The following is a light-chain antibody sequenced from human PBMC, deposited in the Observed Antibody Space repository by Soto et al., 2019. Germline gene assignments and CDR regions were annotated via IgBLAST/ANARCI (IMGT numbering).Light chain of an antibody. CDR2: GAS. CDR1: QSVNRN. CDR3: QQYGSLSWT. V-gene: IGKV3-15*01. Sequence: EIVMTQSPATLSVSPGERATLSCRASQSVNRNIAWSQQKPGQAPRLLIYGASTRVTGVPARFSGSGSGTEFTLTISSLQSEDFAVYHCQQYGSLSWTFGQGTKVEIK. J-gene: IGKJ1*01.